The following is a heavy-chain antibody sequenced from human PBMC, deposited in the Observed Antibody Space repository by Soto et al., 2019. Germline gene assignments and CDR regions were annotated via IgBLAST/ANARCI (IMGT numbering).Heavy chain of an antibody. D-gene: IGHD2-2*01. CDR3: ARGAMPILGYCISTSCPNYYYYYGMDV. J-gene: IGHJ6*02. CDR1: GYTFTGYY. CDR2: INPNSGGT. Sequence: GASVKVSCKASGYTFTGYYMHWVRQAPGQGLEWMGWINPNSGGTNYAQKFQGWVTMTRDTSISTAYMELSRLSSDDTAVYYCARGAMPILGYCISTSCPNYYYYYGMDVWGQGTTVTVSS. V-gene: IGHV1-2*04.